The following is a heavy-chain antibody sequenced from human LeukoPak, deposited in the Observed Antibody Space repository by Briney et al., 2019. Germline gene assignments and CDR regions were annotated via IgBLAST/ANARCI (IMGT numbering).Heavy chain of an antibody. CDR2: ISSGDRT. D-gene: IGHD3-22*01. CDR1: GFTFNSYA. Sequence: GGSLRLSCAASGFTFNSYAMSWVRQAPGKGLEWVSAISSGDRTYYADSVKGRFTISRDNSRNTVYLQMNSLRAEDTTIYYCAKEKHYYYDNSGYYPYYFDYWGQGTLVTVSS. J-gene: IGHJ4*02. V-gene: IGHV3-23*01. CDR3: AKEKHYYYDNSGYYPYYFDY.